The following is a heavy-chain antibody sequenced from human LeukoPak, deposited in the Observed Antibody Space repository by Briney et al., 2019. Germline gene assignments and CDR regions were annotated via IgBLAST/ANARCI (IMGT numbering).Heavy chain of an antibody. Sequence: SETLSLTCTVSGGSISSSSYYWGWIRQPPGKGLEWIGSIYYSGSTYYNPSLKSRVTISVDTSKNQFSLKLSSVTAADTAVYYCARLGEGDSGYDLSKPDYWGQGTLVTVSS. V-gene: IGHV4-39*01. J-gene: IGHJ4*02. CDR1: GGSISSSSYY. D-gene: IGHD5-12*01. CDR3: ARLGEGDSGYDLSKPDY. CDR2: IYYSGST.